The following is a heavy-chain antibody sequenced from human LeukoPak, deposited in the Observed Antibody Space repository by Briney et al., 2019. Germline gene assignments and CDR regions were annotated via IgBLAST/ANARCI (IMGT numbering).Heavy chain of an antibody. V-gene: IGHV4-39*01. CDR1: GGSITSYSYY. D-gene: IGHD6-19*01. CDR2: IYYGGDT. J-gene: IGHJ4*02. Sequence: PSETLSLTCTVSGGSITSYSYYWGWIRQPPGKGLGWIASIYYGGDTNYTPSLKSRVTISVDTSKNQFSLKLISVTAADTAVYYCARHRRSSGWPYYFDYWGQGTLVAVSS. CDR3: ARHRRSSGWPYYFDY.